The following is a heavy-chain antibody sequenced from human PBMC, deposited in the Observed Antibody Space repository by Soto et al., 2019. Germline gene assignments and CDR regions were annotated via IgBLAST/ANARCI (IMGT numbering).Heavy chain of an antibody. J-gene: IGHJ6*02. CDR2: IKSKTDGGTT. CDR3: TSGYSGHDPYYYYYGMDV. V-gene: IGHV3-15*01. CDR1: GFTFSNAW. D-gene: IGHD5-12*01. Sequence: EVQLVESGGGLVKPGGSLRLSCAASGFTFSNAWMSWVRQAPGKGLEWVGRIKSKTDGGTTDYAAPVKGRFTISRDDSKNTLYLQMNSLKTEDTAVYYCTSGYSGHDPYYYYYGMDVWGQGTTVTVSS.